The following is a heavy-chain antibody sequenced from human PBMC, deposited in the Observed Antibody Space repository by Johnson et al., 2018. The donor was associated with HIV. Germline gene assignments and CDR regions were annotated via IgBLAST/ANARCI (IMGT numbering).Heavy chain of an antibody. V-gene: IGHV3-7*05. D-gene: IGHD6-6*01. CDR3: AKDQFVYSSSPDAFDI. Sequence: VQLVESGGTLVQPGGSLRLSCTVSGFNIKTYWMTWVRQAPGKGLEWVANVKEDGSEQHYLDSVKGRFTIVRDNAKNSLFLQMHSLRVEDTAVYYCAKDQFVYSSSPDAFDIWGQGTMVTVSS. CDR1: GFNIKTYW. CDR2: VKEDGSEQ. J-gene: IGHJ3*02.